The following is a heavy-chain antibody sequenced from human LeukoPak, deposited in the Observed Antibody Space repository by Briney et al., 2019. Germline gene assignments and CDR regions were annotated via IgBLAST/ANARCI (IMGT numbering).Heavy chain of an antibody. CDR3: ARGSWGGLNI. D-gene: IGHD1-26*01. V-gene: IGHV4-59*01. Sequence: SETLSLTCTVSGGSISPYYWTWIRQPPGKGLEWIGYIYFSGDTNYNPSLRSRVTISLHTSKDQFSLNLSSVTAADTAVYYCARGSWGGLNIWGQGTMVTVSS. CDR1: GGSISPYY. CDR2: IYFSGDT. J-gene: IGHJ3*02.